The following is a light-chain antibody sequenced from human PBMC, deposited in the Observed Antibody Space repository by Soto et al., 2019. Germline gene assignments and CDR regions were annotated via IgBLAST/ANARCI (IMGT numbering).Light chain of an antibody. CDR3: AAWDDSLSGPVV. V-gene: IGLV1-47*01. Sequence: QSVLTQPPSASGTPGQRVTISCSGSSSNIGSNYVYWYQQLPGTAPKLLIYRNNQRPSGVPDRFSGSKSGTSASLAISGLRSEDEDDYYCAAWDDSLSGPVVFGGGTKLTVL. CDR2: RNN. CDR1: SSNIGSNY. J-gene: IGLJ2*01.